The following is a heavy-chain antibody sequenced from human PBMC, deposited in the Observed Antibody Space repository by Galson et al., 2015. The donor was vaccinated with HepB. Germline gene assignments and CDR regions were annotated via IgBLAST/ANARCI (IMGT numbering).Heavy chain of an antibody. J-gene: IGHJ4*02. D-gene: IGHD5-24*01. CDR1: GFTFSSYG. CDR2: INSDGSST. Sequence: SLRLSCAASGFTFSSYGMHWVRQAPGKGLVWVSRINSDGSSTNYADSVKGRFIISRDNAKNTLYLQMNSLRAEDTAVYYCAREERRDGYNPLDYWGQGTLGTVSS. V-gene: IGHV3-74*01. CDR3: AREERRDGYNPLDY.